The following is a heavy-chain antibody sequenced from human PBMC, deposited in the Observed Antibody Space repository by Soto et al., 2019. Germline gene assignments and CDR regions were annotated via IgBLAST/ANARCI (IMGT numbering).Heavy chain of an antibody. CDR2: IIPIFGTA. Sequence: QVQLVQSGAEVKKPGSSVKVSCKASGGTFSSYAISWVRQAPGQGLEWMGGIIPIFGTANYAQKFQGRVTITADESTSTAYMELSSLRSEDTAVYYCARDDDDYYGSGPADYGMDVWGQGTTVTVSS. V-gene: IGHV1-69*12. CDR3: ARDDDDYYGSGPADYGMDV. D-gene: IGHD3-10*01. CDR1: GGTFSSYA. J-gene: IGHJ6*02.